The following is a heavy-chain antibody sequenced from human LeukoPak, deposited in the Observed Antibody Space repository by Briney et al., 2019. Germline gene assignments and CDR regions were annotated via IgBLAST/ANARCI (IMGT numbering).Heavy chain of an antibody. Sequence: GGSLRLSCAASGFTFSIYEMNWVRQAPGKGLEWVSYISSSGSTIYYADSVKGRFTISRDNAKNSLYLQMNSLRAEDTAVYYCARADSITIFGVVTSNFDYWGQGTLVTVSS. J-gene: IGHJ4*02. CDR3: ARADSITIFGVVTSNFDY. CDR2: ISSSGSTI. V-gene: IGHV3-48*03. CDR1: GFTFSIYE. D-gene: IGHD3-3*01.